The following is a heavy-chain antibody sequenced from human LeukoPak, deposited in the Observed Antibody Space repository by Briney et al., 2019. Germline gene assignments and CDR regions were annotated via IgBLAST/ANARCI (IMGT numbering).Heavy chain of an antibody. CDR1: GFTFSNYG. Sequence: GGSLRLSCAASGFTFSNYGMHWVRQAPGKGLEWVTITSYDGNNKYYVDSVKGRFTISRDNSKNTLYLQMNSLRAEDTAVYYCARANNSSWRNWGQGTLVTVSS. CDR3: ARANNSSWRN. J-gene: IGHJ4*02. D-gene: IGHD6-13*01. CDR2: TSYDGNNK. V-gene: IGHV3-30*03.